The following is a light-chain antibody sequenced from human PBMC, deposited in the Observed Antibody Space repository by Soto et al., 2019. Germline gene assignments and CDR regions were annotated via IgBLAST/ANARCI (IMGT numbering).Light chain of an antibody. J-gene: IGKJ4*01. Sequence: EIVMTQSPATLSVSLGERATLSCRASQSVSSNLAWYQLKPGQAPRLLIYGASTRATGIPARFSGSGSGTEFTLTIRSLQSEDFAVYYCQQYNSWPLTFGGGTKVDIK. CDR3: QQYNSWPLT. CDR2: GAS. CDR1: QSVSSN. V-gene: IGKV3-15*01.